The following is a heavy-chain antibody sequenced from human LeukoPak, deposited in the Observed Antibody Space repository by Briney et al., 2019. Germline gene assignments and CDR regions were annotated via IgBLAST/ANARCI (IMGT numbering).Heavy chain of an antibody. D-gene: IGHD3-10*01. CDR3: AKDSTTWFGELGGYFDY. CDR2: ISYDGSNK. J-gene: IGHJ4*02. CDR1: GFTFSSYG. V-gene: IGHV3-30*18. Sequence: GGSLRLSCAASGFTFSSYGMHWVRQAPGKGLEWVAVISYDGSNKYYADSVKGRFTISRDNSKNTLYLQMNSLRAEDTAVYYCAKDSTTWFGELGGYFDYWGQGTLVTVSS.